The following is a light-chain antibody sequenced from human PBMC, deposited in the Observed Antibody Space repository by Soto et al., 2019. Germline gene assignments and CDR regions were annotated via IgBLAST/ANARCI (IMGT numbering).Light chain of an antibody. V-gene: IGLV2-14*01. CDR2: AVS. J-gene: IGLJ2*01. CDR1: SSDIGNYNY. CDR3: NSYSSSSAHVI. Sequence: QSVLTQPASVSGSPGQSITISCTGTSSDIGNYNYVSWYQQHPGKVPKLIIYAVSNRPSGISDRFSGSKSGDTASLTISGLQVEDEADYYCNSYSSSSAHVIFGGGTKLTVL.